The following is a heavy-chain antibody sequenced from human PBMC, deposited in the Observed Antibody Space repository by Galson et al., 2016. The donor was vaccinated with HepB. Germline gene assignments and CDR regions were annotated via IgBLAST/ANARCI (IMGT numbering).Heavy chain of an antibody. CDR1: GFTFSSYW. CDR2: IKQDGSEK. D-gene: IGHD2-15*01. J-gene: IGHJ1*01. V-gene: IGHV3-7*03. CDR3: ARRDSPLFGPSRGGSCKAEYFQH. Sequence: SLRLSCAASGFTFSSYWMSWVRQAPGKGLEWVANIKQDGSEKYYMDSVKGRFTISRDNAKNSLYLQMNSLRVEDTAVYYCARRDSPLFGPSRGGSCKAEYFQHWGQGTLATGSS.